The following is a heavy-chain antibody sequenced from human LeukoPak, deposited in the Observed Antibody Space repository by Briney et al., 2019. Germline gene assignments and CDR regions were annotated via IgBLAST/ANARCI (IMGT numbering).Heavy chain of an antibody. J-gene: IGHJ5*02. Sequence: SETLSLTCTVSGGSISSGGYYWSWIRQPPGKGLEWIGYMYYSGSTYYNPSLKSRVTVSVDTSKNQFSLKLSSVTAADTAVYYCARPYYYDSRIDPWGQGTLVTVSS. V-gene: IGHV4-30-4*01. CDR1: GGSISSGGYY. CDR3: ARPYYYDSRIDP. D-gene: IGHD3-22*01. CDR2: MYYSGST.